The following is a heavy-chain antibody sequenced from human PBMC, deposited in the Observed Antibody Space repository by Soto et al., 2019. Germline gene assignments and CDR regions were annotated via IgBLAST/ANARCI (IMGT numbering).Heavy chain of an antibody. V-gene: IGHV3-48*03. D-gene: IGHD4-4*01. CDR1: GFTFSSYE. J-gene: IGHJ4*02. CDR3: ARDSDYSNHFDY. CDR2: ISSSGSTI. Sequence: EVQLVESGGGLVQPGGSLRLSCAASGFTFSSYEMNWVRQAPGKGLEWVSYISSSGSTIYYADSVKGRFTISRDNAKNSLYLQMNSLRAEDTAVYYCARDSDYSNHFDYGGQGTLVTVSS.